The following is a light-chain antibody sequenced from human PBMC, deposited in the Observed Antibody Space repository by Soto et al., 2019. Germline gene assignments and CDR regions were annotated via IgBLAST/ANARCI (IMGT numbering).Light chain of an antibody. CDR3: QQFYRRPGA. CDR2: WAS. CDR1: QSVSDY. V-gene: IGKV4-1*01. Sequence: DIVMTQSPDSLAVSLGERATINCKSSQSVSDYLTWYQQKPGQPPKLLLYWASARESGVPDRFSGSGSGTDFTLTISSLQVDDVAVYYCQQFYRRPGAVGPGTKVDLK. J-gene: IGKJ3*01.